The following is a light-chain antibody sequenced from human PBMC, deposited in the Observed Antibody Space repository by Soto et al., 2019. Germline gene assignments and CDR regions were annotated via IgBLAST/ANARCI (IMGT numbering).Light chain of an antibody. V-gene: IGKV3-20*01. CDR1: QSVSSSY. Sequence: EIVLTQSPGSLSLSPGERAALCCGASQSVSSSYLAWYQLRPGQAPRLLIYGATKRATGIPDRFSGSGSGTDFTLTISRLEAEDFAVYYCQQYGDSPRVFGQGTKVDIK. J-gene: IGKJ1*01. CDR2: GAT. CDR3: QQYGDSPRV.